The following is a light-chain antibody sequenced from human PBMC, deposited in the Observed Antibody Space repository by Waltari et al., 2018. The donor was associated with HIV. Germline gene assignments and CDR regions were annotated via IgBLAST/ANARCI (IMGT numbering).Light chain of an antibody. V-gene: IGLV1-47*01. J-gene: IGLJ3*02. CDR2: TNS. Sequence: QSVLTQPPSASGTPGQRVTISCSGSNFNIGRNLVYWYQQFPGSAPKLLISTNSQRPAGVPDRFSGSKSVTSASLAISGLRSEDEADYYCAVWDDSLTGRVFGGGTKLTVL. CDR3: AVWDDSLTGRV. CDR1: NFNIGRNL.